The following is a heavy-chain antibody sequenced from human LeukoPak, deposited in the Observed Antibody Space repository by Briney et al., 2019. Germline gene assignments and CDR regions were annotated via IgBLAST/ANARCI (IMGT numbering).Heavy chain of an antibody. CDR3: ARHARGYCTNGVCPSAKNYYYYYMDV. D-gene: IGHD2-8*01. V-gene: IGHV4-4*09. Sequence: SETLSLTCTVSGGSISSYYWSWIRQPPGKGLEWIGYIYTSGSTNYNPSLKSRVTISVDTSKNQFSLKLSSVTAADTAVYYCARHARGYCTNGVCPSAKNYYYYYMDVWGKGTTVTVSS. J-gene: IGHJ6*03. CDR1: GGSISSYY. CDR2: IYTSGST.